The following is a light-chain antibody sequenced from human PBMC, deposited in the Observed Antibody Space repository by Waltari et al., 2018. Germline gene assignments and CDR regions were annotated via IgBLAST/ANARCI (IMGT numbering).Light chain of an antibody. Sequence: QSVLTQPPSVSAAPGQKVNISCSGSSSNIGNDYVSWYQQLPGTAPKLFIYENNKRPSGIPDRFSGSKSGTSATLGITGLQTGDEADYYCGTWDTSLSALIFGGGTKLTVL. CDR2: ENN. CDR3: GTWDTSLSALI. J-gene: IGLJ2*01. CDR1: SSNIGNDY. V-gene: IGLV1-51*02.